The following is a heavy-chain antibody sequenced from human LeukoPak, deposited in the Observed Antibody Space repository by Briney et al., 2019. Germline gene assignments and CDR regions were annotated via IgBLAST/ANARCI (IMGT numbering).Heavy chain of an antibody. CDR3: ARDHRVYGYFDY. D-gene: IGHD5/OR15-5a*01. V-gene: IGHV4-59*01. CDR2: IYYSGST. Sequence: SETLSLTCTVSGGSISGYYWSWIRQSPEKGLEWIGYIYYSGSTNYNPSLKSRVTISIDTSKKQFSLKLSSVTAADTAVYYCARDHRVYGYFDYWGQGTLVTVSS. J-gene: IGHJ4*02. CDR1: GGSISGYY.